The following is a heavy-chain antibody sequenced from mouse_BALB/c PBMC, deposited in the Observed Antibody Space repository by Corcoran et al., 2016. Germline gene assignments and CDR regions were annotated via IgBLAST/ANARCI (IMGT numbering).Heavy chain of an antibody. CDR2: IYPGSGNT. CDR1: GYTFTDYY. V-gene: IGHV1-84*02. CDR3: ARGLVHYAMDY. Sequence: QIQLQQSGPELVKPGASVKISCKASGYTFTDYYINWVKQKPGQGLEWIGWIYPGSGNTKYNEKFKGKATLTVDTSSSTAYMQLSSLTSKDTAVYFCARGLVHYAMDYWGQGTSVTVSS. J-gene: IGHJ4*01. D-gene: IGHD3-3*01.